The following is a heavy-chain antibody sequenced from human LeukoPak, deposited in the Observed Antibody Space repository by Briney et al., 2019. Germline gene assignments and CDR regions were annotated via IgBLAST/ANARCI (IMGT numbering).Heavy chain of an antibody. D-gene: IGHD2-15*01. CDR1: GFTFSNAW. CDR3: ATGGYFFDY. Sequence: KSGGSLRLSCTGSGFTFSNAWMNWVRQAPGKGLDWVGRIKSKYDGGTTDYATPVKGRFTISRDDSESTVYLQINSLKTEDTAVYYCATGGYFFDYWGQGTLVTVSS. V-gene: IGHV3-15*01. CDR2: IKSKYDGGTT. J-gene: IGHJ4*02.